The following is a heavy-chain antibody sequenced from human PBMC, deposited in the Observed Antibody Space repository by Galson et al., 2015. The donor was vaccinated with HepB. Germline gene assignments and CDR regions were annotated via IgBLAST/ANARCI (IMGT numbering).Heavy chain of an antibody. D-gene: IGHD6-13*01. V-gene: IGHV1-69*01. Sequence: SCKASGGTFSSYAISWVRQAPGQGLEWMGGIIPIFGTANYAQKFQGRVTITADESTSTAYMELSSLRSEDTAVYYCARDLYSSSWKQWLVSWGQGTLVTVSS. CDR2: IIPIFGTA. CDR3: ARDLYSSSWKQWLVS. J-gene: IGHJ4*02. CDR1: GGTFSSYA.